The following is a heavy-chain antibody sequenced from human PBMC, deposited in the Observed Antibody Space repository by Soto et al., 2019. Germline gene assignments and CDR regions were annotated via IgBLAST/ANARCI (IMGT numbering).Heavy chain of an antibody. Sequence: ASVKVSCKVSGYTLTELSMHWVRQAPGKGLEWMGGFDPEDGETIYAQKFQGRVTMTEDTSTDTAYMELSSLRSEDTAVYYCATESKKRTYYYGSGSYPREVDYWGQGNLVTVSS. J-gene: IGHJ4*02. CDR2: FDPEDGET. D-gene: IGHD3-10*01. CDR3: ATESKKRTYYYGSGSYPREVDY. V-gene: IGHV1-24*01. CDR1: GYTLTELS.